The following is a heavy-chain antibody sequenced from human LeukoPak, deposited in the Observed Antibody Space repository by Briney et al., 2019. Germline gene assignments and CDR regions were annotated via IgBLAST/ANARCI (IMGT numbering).Heavy chain of an antibody. Sequence: GGSLRLSCAVSGFTFSSYWMHWVRQAPGKGLVWVSRINSDGSSTSYADSVKGRFTISRDNSKNTLYLQMSSLRAEDTAVYYCAKAWSGTVGFDIWGQGTVVTVSS. CDR2: INSDGSST. J-gene: IGHJ3*02. D-gene: IGHD3/OR15-3a*01. V-gene: IGHV3-74*01. CDR1: GFTFSSYW. CDR3: AKAWSGTVGFDI.